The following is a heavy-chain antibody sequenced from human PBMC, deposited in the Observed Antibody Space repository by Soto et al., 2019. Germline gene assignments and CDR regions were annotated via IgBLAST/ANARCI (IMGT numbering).Heavy chain of an antibody. CDR1: GYSFTNHS. D-gene: IGHD3-16*01. CDR2: IIPGSGNT. J-gene: IGHJ5*02. V-gene: IGHV1-3*01. CDR3: ARGEYRQVQKTNWFDP. Sequence: ASVKVSCKASGYSFTNHSMHWVRQAPGQRLEWMVYIIPGSGNTRYSQKFQGRVTITSDTSASTVYMELSSLTSEDTAVYYCARGEYRQVQKTNWFDPWGQGTLVTVS.